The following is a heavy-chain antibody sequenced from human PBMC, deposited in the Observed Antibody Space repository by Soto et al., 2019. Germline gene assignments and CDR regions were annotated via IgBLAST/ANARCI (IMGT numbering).Heavy chain of an antibody. V-gene: IGHV3-30*18. CDR2: ISWDGLAQ. CDR3: AKEFIQVGGPNYFDY. CDR1: GFSFSRYG. D-gene: IGHD1-1*01. J-gene: IGHJ4*02. Sequence: VQLVDSGGGVVQPGRSLRLLCAASGFSFSRYGMHWVRQAPGMGLEWVAVISWDGLAQYYADSVKGRFTISRDNSQSTLYLQMNSLRSEDTAIYYCAKEFIQVGGPNYFDYWGQGALVTVSS.